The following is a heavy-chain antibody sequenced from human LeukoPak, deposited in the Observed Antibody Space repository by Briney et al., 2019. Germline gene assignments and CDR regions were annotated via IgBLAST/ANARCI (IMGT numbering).Heavy chain of an antibody. J-gene: IGHJ2*01. CDR2: INTYNANT. Sequence: ASVKVSCKASGYTFTSYDINWVRQAPGQGLEWMGWINTYNANTNYAQKVQGRITVTRDTSTSTAYMELRSLRYDDTAVYYCATDRLSPYDNGDGVGRWDFGLWGRGTLVTVSS. CDR1: GYTFTSYD. D-gene: IGHD4-17*01. CDR3: ATDRLSPYDNGDGVGRWDFGL. V-gene: IGHV1-18*01.